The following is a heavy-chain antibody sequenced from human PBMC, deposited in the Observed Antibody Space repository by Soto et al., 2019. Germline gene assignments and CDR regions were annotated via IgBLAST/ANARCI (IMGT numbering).Heavy chain of an antibody. Sequence: SVKVSCKASGGTFSSYAISWVRQAPGQGLEWMGGIIPIFGTANYAQKFQGRATITADKSTSTAYMELSSLRSEDTAVYYCARSVWVDFWSGYSHNWFDPWGQGTLVTVSS. J-gene: IGHJ5*02. D-gene: IGHD3-3*01. CDR3: ARSVWVDFWSGYSHNWFDP. V-gene: IGHV1-69*06. CDR1: GGTFSSYA. CDR2: IIPIFGTA.